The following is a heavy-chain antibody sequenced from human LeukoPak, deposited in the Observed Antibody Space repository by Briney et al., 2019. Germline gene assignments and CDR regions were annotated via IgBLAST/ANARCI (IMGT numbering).Heavy chain of an antibody. Sequence: GGSLRLSCETSGFTFSNYAMSWVRQAPGRGLEWVSGISYGDGGTYYADSVKGRFTISRDNSKNTLSLQMNSLRAEDTAVYYCAREDAEWSSVYYGMDVWGQGTTVTVSS. CDR3: AREDAEWSSVYYGMDV. CDR1: GFTFSNYA. CDR2: ISYGDGGT. J-gene: IGHJ6*02. V-gene: IGHV3-23*01. D-gene: IGHD3-3*01.